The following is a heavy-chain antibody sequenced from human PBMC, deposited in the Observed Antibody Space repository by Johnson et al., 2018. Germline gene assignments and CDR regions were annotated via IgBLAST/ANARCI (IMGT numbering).Heavy chain of an antibody. V-gene: IGHV3-30*18. J-gene: IGHJ1*01. CDR3: AKEMVGDGSSGYYNFQH. CDR2: ISYDGSIK. Sequence: QVQLQESGGGVVQPGRSLRLSCAASGFTFSSYGMHWVRQAPGKGLEWVAVISYDGSIKYYADSVKGRFTISRDNSKNTLYLQMNSLRAEDTAVYYCAKEMVGDGSSGYYNFQHWGQGTLVTVSS. D-gene: IGHD3-22*01. CDR1: GFTFSSYG.